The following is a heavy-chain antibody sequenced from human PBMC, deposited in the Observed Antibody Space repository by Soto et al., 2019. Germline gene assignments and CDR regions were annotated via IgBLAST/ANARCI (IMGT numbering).Heavy chain of an antibody. V-gene: IGHV4-31*03. CDR3: ARDPGRDAYSWAFDL. Sequence: QVQLQESGPGLVKPSQTLSLTCTVSGGSISSGGNYWTWIRQHPGKGLEWIGYIYDSGSTYYTPSPQRRVFISVDTSKKQSSLNLMSVTAADTAVYYCARDPGRDAYSWAFDLWGQGTLVTVSS. CDR1: GGSISSGGNY. CDR2: IYDSGST. J-gene: IGHJ5*02. D-gene: IGHD4-4*01.